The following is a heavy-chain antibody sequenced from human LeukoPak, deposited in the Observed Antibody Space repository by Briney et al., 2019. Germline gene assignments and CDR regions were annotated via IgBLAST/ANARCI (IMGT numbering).Heavy chain of an antibody. V-gene: IGHV3-15*01. J-gene: IGHJ6*04. D-gene: IGHD5-12*01. CDR2: IRSKTDGGTT. CDR3: TTGFVDIVATIFYGMDV. CDR1: GFTFSNAW. Sequence: PGGSLRLYCAASGFTFSNAWMSWVRQAPGKGLEWVGRIRSKTDGGTTDYAAPVKGRFTISRDDSKNTLYLQMNSLKTEDTAVYYCTTGFVDIVATIFYGMDVWGKGTTVTVSS.